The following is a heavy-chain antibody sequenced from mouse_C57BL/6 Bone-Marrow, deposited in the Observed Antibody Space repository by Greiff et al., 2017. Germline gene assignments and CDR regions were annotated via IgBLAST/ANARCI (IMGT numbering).Heavy chain of an antibody. Sequence: VKLMESGPELVKPGASVKISCKASGYTFTDYYINWVKQRPGQGLEWIGWIFPGSGSTYYNEKFKGKATLTVDKSSSTAYMLLSSLTSEDSAVYFCARDYYGSSEPFAYWGQGTLVTVSA. D-gene: IGHD1-1*01. CDR2: IFPGSGST. J-gene: IGHJ3*01. V-gene: IGHV1-75*01. CDR1: GYTFTDYY. CDR3: ARDYYGSSEPFAY.